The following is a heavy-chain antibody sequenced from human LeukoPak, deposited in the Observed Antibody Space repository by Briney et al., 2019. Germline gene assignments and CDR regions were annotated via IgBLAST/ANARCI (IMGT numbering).Heavy chain of an antibody. V-gene: IGHV4-39*01. J-gene: IGHJ6*02. Sequence: SETLSLTCTVSGGSISSSSYYWGWIRQPPGKGLEWIGSIYYRGSTYYNPSLKSRVTISVDTSKNQFSLKLSSVTAADTAVYYCARQGLGLWFGEPPHYYYGMDVWGQGTTVTVSS. D-gene: IGHD3-10*01. CDR2: IYYRGST. CDR1: GGSISSSSYY. CDR3: ARQGLGLWFGEPPHYYYGMDV.